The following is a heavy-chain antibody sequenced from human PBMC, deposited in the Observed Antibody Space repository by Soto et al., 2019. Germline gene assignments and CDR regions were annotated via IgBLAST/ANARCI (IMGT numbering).Heavy chain of an antibody. CDR2: ISRGSDYI. CDR1: GFSFSDYT. V-gene: IGHV3-21*01. Sequence: EVHLVESGGGLVKPGGSLRLTCAGSGFSFSDYTMNWVRQAPGKGLEWVSSISRGSDYIFYAETVKGRFTISRDNARNSLYLQMSSLRAEDTAVYYCAKDSGCVNNACAYDPWGQGTLVSVSS. D-gene: IGHD1-20*01. J-gene: IGHJ5*02. CDR3: AKDSGCVNNACAYDP.